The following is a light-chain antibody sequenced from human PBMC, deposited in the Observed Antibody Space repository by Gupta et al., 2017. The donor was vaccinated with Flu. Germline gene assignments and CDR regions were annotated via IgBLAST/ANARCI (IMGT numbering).Light chain of an antibody. CDR3: SAWDNTLNTRI. CDR1: SNNVGNQG. J-gene: IGLJ2*01. Sequence: GNSNNVGNQGAAWLQQHQGHPPKLLSYRNNSRPSGISERFSASRSGNTASLTITGLQPEDEADDYCSAWDNTLNTRIFGGGTKLPVI. V-gene: IGLV10-54*04. CDR2: RNN.